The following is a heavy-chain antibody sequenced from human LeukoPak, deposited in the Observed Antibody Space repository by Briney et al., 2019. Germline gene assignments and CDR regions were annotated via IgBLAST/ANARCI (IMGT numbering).Heavy chain of an antibody. CDR3: ARAPYDSTGYETPRAFDI. J-gene: IGHJ3*02. V-gene: IGHV3-21*01. D-gene: IGHD3-22*01. CDR1: GFTFSTYT. CDR2: ISSSSSYI. Sequence: GGSLRLSCAASGFTFSTYTMNWVSQAPGKGLEWVSTISSSSSYIYYGDSVKGRFTIPRDNAKNSLYLQMNSLRAEDTAVYYCARAPYDSTGYETPRAFDIWGQGTMVTVSS.